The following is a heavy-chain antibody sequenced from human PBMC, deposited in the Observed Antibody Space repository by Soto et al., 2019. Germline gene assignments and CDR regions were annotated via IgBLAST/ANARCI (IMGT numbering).Heavy chain of an antibody. V-gene: IGHV3-33*01. Sequence: QVQLVESGGGVVQPGRSLRLSCAASGFSVNTHVIHWIRQAPGKGLEWVAVLWYDGSREYYADSVKGRFTISRDNSKNIKYLQRDNLTVEDTAVDYCARVPRFDTWYFDYWGQGTLATVSS. CDR3: ARVPRFDTWYFDY. J-gene: IGHJ4*02. D-gene: IGHD2-2*02. CDR2: LWYDGSRE. CDR1: GFSVNTHV.